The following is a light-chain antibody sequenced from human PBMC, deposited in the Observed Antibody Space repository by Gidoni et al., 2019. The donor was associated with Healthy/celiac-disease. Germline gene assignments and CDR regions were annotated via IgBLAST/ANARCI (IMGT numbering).Light chain of an antibody. CDR1: SLRSYY. Sequence: SSELTQDSAVSAALGQTVRITCQGDSLRSYYSSWYQQKPGQAPVLVIYGKNNRPSGIPDRFSGSSSGNTASLTITGAQAEDEADYYCNSRDSSGNHYVFGTGTKVTVL. CDR2: GKN. J-gene: IGLJ1*01. V-gene: IGLV3-19*01. CDR3: NSRDSSGNHYV.